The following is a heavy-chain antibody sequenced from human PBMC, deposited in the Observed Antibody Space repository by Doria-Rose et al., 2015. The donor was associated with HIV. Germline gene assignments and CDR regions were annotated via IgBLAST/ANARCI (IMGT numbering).Heavy chain of an antibody. CDR1: GFSFESYA. V-gene: IGHV3-9*01. J-gene: IGHJ6*03. CDR3: AKAPIIGPKYYFYMDV. D-gene: IGHD3-3*01. CDR2: ISWNSGAI. Sequence: VQLVESGGGLVQPGRSLRLSCVGSGFSFESYAMHWVRLAPGKGLEWVAGISWNSGAIGNADSVEGRFTISSDNAKKSVYLEMRSLRPEDTAFYYCAKAPIIGPKYYFYMDVWGKGTSVTVSS.